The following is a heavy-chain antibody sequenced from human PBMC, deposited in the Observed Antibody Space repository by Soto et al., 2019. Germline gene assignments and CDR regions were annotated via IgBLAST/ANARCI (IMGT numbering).Heavy chain of an antibody. V-gene: IGHV1-69*06. CDR1: GGTFSSYA. D-gene: IGHD3-3*01. CDR3: AKVYNCWSGYWDV. CDR2: IIPIFGTA. J-gene: IGHJ6*02. Sequence: GASVKVSCKASGGTFSSYAISWARQAPGQGLEWMGGIIPIFGTANYAQKFQGRVTITADKSTSTAYMEMSSLRSEDTAVYYCAKVYNCWSGYWDVWGQGTTVTVSS.